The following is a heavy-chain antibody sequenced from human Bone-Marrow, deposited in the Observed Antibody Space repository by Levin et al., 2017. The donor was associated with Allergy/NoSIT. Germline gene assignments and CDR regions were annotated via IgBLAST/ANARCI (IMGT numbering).Heavy chain of an antibody. V-gene: IGHV3-30-3*01. D-gene: IGHD6-19*01. CDR2: ISYDGSNK. CDR3: ARDRGQWLVRGAFDI. CDR1: GFTFSSYA. J-gene: IGHJ3*02. Sequence: GGSLRLSCAASGFTFSSYAMHWVRQAPGKGLEWVAVISYDGSNKYYADSVKGRFTISRDNSKNTLYLQMNSLRAEDTAVYYCARDRGQWLVRGAFDIWGQGTMVTVSS.